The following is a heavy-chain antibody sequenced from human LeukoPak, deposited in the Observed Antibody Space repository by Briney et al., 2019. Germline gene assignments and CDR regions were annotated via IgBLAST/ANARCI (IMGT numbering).Heavy chain of an antibody. D-gene: IGHD6-19*01. CDR3: ARRPYSSDWYFDY. Sequence: SGTLSHTCAVYGGSFSGYYWSWIRQPPGKGLEWIGEINHSGSTNYNPSLKSRVTISVDTSKNQFSLKLSSVTAADTAVYYCARRPYSSDWYFDYWGQGTLVTVSS. V-gene: IGHV4-34*01. CDR2: INHSGST. J-gene: IGHJ4*02. CDR1: GGSFSGYY.